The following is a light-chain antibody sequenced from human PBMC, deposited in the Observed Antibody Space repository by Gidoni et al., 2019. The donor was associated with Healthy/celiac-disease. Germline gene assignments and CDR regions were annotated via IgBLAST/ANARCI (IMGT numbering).Light chain of an antibody. CDR2: DVS. CDR3: SSYTSSSRGV. J-gene: IGLJ1*01. Sequence: QSALTQPASVSGSPGQSLTIPCTGTSSDVGGYNYVSWYQQHPGKAPNLMLYDVSNRPSGVANRFSGAKSGNTASLTSSGLQAEDEADYYCSSYTSSSRGVFGTGTKVTVL. V-gene: IGLV2-14*01. CDR1: SSDVGGYNY.